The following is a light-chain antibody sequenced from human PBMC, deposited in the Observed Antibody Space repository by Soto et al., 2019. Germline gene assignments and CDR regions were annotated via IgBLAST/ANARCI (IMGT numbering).Light chain of an antibody. V-gene: IGLV2-14*03. CDR2: DVS. CDR3: YSYTSSSTYV. CDR1: SSDVGGYNY. Sequence: QSALTQPASVSGSPGQSITISCTGTSSDVGGYNYVSWYQQHPAKAPKVMIYDVSNRPSGVSNRFSGSKSGNTASLTISWLQAEDEADYYCYSYTSSSTYVFGTGTKVTVL. J-gene: IGLJ1*01.